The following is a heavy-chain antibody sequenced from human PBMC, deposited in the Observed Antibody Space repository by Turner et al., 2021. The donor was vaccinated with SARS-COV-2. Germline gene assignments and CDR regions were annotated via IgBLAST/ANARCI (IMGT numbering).Heavy chain of an antibody. CDR1: GFTFRDYW. D-gene: IGHD1-1*01. CDR3: VRHGSWNFDS. CDR2: IKTDGSSK. V-gene: IGHV3-7*01. J-gene: IGHJ5*01. Sequence: EVQLVESGGGLVQSGGSLRLPCAGSGFTFRDYWRGWVRQAPGKGLEWVANIKTDGSSKYYVDYVKDRFTTSRDNAKNSLYLQMYSLRAEDTAVYYCVRHGSWNFDSWGQGTLVTVSS.